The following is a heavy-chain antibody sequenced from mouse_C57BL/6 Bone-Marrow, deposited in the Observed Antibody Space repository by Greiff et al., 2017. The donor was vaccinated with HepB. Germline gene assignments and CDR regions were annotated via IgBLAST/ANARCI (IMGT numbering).Heavy chain of an antibody. CDR2: MNPSNGGT. J-gene: IGHJ3*01. CDR3: ASSSYDSDYEGAY. Sequence: VQLQQSGPELVKPAPSVKLTCNVTGYTFTSYCIHCWKQQREQGLEGSGNMNPSNGGTNYNEKFKSKATLTVDKSSSTAYMQFNSLTSEDSAVYYCASSSYDSDYEGAYWGPGTLVTVSA. CDR1: GYTFTSYC. V-gene: IGHV1-53*01. D-gene: IGHD2-5*01.